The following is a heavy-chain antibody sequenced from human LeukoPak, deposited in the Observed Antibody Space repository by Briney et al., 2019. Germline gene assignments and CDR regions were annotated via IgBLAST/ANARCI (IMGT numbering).Heavy chain of an antibody. CDR3: ARGAMVADFDY. CDR2: IIPIFGTA. V-gene: IGHV1-69*05. CDR1: GGTFSSYA. Sequence: SVKVSCKASGGTFSSYAISWVRQAPGQGLEWMGRIIPIFGTANYAQKYQGRVTITTDESTSTAYMELSSLRSEDTAVYYCARGAMVADFDYWGQGTLVTVSS. D-gene: IGHD4/OR15-4a*01. J-gene: IGHJ4*02.